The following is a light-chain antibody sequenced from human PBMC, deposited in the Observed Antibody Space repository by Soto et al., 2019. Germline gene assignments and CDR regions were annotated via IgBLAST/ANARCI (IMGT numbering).Light chain of an antibody. V-gene: IGKV3-20*01. CDR1: QYINTR. CDR3: QRYGSSGT. J-gene: IGKJ1*01. Sequence: EIVLSQSPATLSSYPGDRVTLSCRASQYINTRLAWYQHRPGQASRLLIYGASNRATGIPDRFSGSGSGTDFTLTISRLEPDDFAVYYCQRYGSSGTLGQGTKVDIK. CDR2: GAS.